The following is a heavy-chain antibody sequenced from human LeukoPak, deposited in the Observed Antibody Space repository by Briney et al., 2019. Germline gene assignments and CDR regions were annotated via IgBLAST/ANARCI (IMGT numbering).Heavy chain of an antibody. Sequence: GESLKISCKGSEYSFTNYWIGWVRQMPGKGLELMGIIYPVDSDTRYSPSFQGQVTISADKSISTAYLQWSSLKASDSAIYYCARQESEITTPANRYFDRWGQGTLVTVSS. J-gene: IGHJ4*02. D-gene: IGHD2-15*01. V-gene: IGHV5-51*01. CDR1: EYSFTNYW. CDR3: ARQESEITTPANRYFDR. CDR2: IYPVDSDT.